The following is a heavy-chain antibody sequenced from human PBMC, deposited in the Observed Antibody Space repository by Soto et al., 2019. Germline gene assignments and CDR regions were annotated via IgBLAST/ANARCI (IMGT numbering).Heavy chain of an antibody. V-gene: IGHV3-74*01. CDR3: GRGGSLSGYFDR. J-gene: IGHJ2*01. CDR1: GFTFSSYW. CDR2: INSDGSST. D-gene: IGHD1-26*01. Sequence: EVQLVESGGGLVQPGGSLRLSCAASGFTFSSYWMHWVRQAPGKGLVWVSRINSDGSSTSYADSVKGRFTISRDNAKNTQYRQMSRLSVEEPAVSYCGRGGSLSGYFDRCGRGTMVAVSS.